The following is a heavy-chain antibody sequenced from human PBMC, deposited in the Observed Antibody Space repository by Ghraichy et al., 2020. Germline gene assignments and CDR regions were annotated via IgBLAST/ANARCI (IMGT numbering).Heavy chain of an antibody. V-gene: IGHV4-61*01. Sequence: SETLSLTCNVSGGSVSSGYFYWSWIRQPPGKGLVWIGYIHYSGSTNSNPSLSSRVTISVDTSRNQFSLRLTSVTAADTAVYYCARDLGYSYGRYFDYWGQGTLVAVSS. J-gene: IGHJ4*02. CDR1: GGSVSSGYFY. CDR2: IHYSGST. CDR3: ARDLGYSYGRYFDY. D-gene: IGHD5-18*01.